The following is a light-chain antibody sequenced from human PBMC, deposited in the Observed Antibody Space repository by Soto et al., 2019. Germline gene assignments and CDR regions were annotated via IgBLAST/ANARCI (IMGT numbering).Light chain of an antibody. V-gene: IGKV1-9*01. Sequence: IQLTQSPSSLSTSVRDRVTITCRASQGISSYLAWYQQKPGKAPKLLIYAASTLQSGVPSRFSGSGSGTDITLTISSLQPEDFATYYCQQFKSYPLTFGGGTKVEIK. CDR3: QQFKSYPLT. J-gene: IGKJ4*01. CDR2: AAS. CDR1: QGISSY.